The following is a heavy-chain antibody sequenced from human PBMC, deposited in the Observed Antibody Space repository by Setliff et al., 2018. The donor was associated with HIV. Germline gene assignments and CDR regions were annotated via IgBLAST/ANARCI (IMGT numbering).Heavy chain of an antibody. CDR3: ARSIKAALRAGAFDV. CDR2: IYYGGST. Sequence: PSETLSLTCTVSGDSTTTNYWSWIRQSPGKGLEWIGSIYYGGSTNYNPSLKSRVTISLDTSRNQVFLNLTSVTAADTAVYYCARSIKAALRAGAFDVWGQGTMVTVSS. CDR1: GDSTTTNY. D-gene: IGHD2-15*01. V-gene: IGHV4-59*01. J-gene: IGHJ3*01.